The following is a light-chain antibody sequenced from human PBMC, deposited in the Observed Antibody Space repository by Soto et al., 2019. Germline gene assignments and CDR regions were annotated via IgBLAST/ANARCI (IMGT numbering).Light chain of an antibody. CDR2: GNS. J-gene: IGLJ2*01. V-gene: IGLV1-40*01. CDR3: QSYDSSLSVV. Sequence: QSVLTQPPSVSGAPGQRVTISCTGSSSNIGAGYDVHWYQQLPGTASKLLIYGNSNRPSGVPDRFSGSKSGTSASLAITGLQAEDEADYYCQSYDSSLSVVFRGGTKVTVL. CDR1: SSNIGAGYD.